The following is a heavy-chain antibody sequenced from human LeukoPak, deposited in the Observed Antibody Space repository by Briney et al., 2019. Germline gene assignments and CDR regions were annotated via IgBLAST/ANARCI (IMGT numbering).Heavy chain of an antibody. CDR3: ARHNGFDRGYYYYMDV. D-gene: IGHD3-9*01. CDR2: VYTSGIT. V-gene: IGHV4-4*07. J-gene: IGHJ6*03. CDR1: GGFINSYY. Sequence: SETLSLTCTVSGGFINSYYWSWIRQPAGKGLEWIGRVYTSGITNYNPSLKSRITMSVDTSKNQFSLKLTSVTAADTAVYYCARHNGFDRGYYYYMDVWGKGTTVTVSS.